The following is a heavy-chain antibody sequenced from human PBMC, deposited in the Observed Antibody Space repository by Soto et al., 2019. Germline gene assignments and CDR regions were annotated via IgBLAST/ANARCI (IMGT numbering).Heavy chain of an antibody. CDR2: ISGSGGST. Sequence: GGSLRLSCAASGFTFSSYAMSWVRQAPGKGLEWVSAISGSGGSTCYADSVKGRFTISRDNSKNTLYLQMNSLRAEDTAVYYRAKTTIWGPFDYWGQGTLVTVSS. J-gene: IGHJ4*02. CDR1: GFTFSSYA. D-gene: IGHD3-3*01. V-gene: IGHV3-23*01. CDR3: AKTTIWGPFDY.